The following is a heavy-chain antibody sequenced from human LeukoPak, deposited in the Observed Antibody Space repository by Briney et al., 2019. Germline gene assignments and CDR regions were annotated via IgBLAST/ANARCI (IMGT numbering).Heavy chain of an antibody. D-gene: IGHD2-15*01. V-gene: IGHV1-2*02. CDR3: ARLILIANPGLPSNFDY. J-gene: IGHJ4*02. Sequence: ASVKVSCRTSGYTFSDYYLHWLRQAPGQGHEWMGSVTPNNGGTNYAQSFQGRVTMTRDTSITTAYMELSGLRSDDTAVYYCARLILIANPGLPSNFDYRGQGTLVTVSS. CDR2: VTPNNGGT. CDR1: GYTFSDYY.